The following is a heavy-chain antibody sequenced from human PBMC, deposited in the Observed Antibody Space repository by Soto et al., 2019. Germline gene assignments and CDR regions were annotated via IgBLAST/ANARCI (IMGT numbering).Heavy chain of an antibody. CDR2: IIPIFGTA. J-gene: IGHJ6*02. D-gene: IGHD3-9*01. V-gene: IGHV1-69*01. Sequence: QVQLVQSGAEVKKPGSSVKVSCKASGGTFSSYAISWVRQAPGQGLEWMGGIIPIFGTANYAQKFQGRVTITADESTSTAYMELSSLRAEDTAVYYCARATSAARDFLTAYGMDVWGQGTTVTVSS. CDR3: ARATSAARDFLTAYGMDV. CDR1: GGTFSSYA.